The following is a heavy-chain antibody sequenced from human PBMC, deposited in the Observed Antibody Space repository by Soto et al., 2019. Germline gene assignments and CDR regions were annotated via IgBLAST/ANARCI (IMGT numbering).Heavy chain of an antibody. J-gene: IGHJ5*01. Sequence: SGGSLRLSCEASGFTSSGFDMHWVRQPTGKGLEWVSSIGTAGDTYYAVSVKGRFTISRDNAKNSLSLQMNSLRAGDMAVYFCAKRKELGPHFFDSRGQGPHVTV. CDR1: GFTSSGFD. D-gene: IGHD1-7*01. CDR2: IGTAGDT. CDR3: AKRKELGPHFFDS. V-gene: IGHV3-13*01.